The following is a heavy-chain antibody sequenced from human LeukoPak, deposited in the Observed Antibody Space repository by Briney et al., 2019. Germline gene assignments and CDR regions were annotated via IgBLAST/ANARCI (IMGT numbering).Heavy chain of an antibody. CDR3: ARDGRNYGSGSYYNVLYYYYYMDV. Sequence: PGRSLRLSCAASGFTFSSYAMHWVRQAPGKGLEWVAVISYDGSNKYYADSVKGRFTISRDNSKNTLYLQMNSLRAEDTAVYYCARDGRNYGSGSYYNVLYYYYYMDVWGRGTTVTVSS. CDR1: GFTFSSYA. D-gene: IGHD3-10*01. CDR2: ISYDGSNK. J-gene: IGHJ6*03. V-gene: IGHV3-30-3*01.